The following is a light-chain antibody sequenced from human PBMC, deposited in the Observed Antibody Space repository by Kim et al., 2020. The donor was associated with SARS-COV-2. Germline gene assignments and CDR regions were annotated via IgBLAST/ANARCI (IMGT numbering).Light chain of an antibody. J-gene: IGKJ4*01. CDR2: DAS. V-gene: IGKV3-11*01. CDR3: LQRSNWPLT. CDR1: QSVNSN. Sequence: LAPGERAPLSCRASQSVNSNLAWYQYKPGQAPSLLIYDASKRATGIPARFSGSGFGTVFTLTISRLEPEDFAVYICLQRSNWPLTFGGGTKVDIK.